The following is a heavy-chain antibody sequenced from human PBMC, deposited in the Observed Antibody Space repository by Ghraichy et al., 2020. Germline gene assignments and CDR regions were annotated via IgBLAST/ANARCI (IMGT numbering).Heavy chain of an antibody. V-gene: IGHV4-31*03. Sequence: SETLSLTCTVSGDSISRGYYYWAWIRQHPGKGLEWIGYMYYSGTTYYNPSLKSRLTISGDTSKNQFSLNLISVTAADTAVYYCARAGGRSVAPWDAFDIWGQGTMVTVSS. CDR2: MYYSGTT. J-gene: IGHJ3*02. CDR3: ARAGGRSVAPWDAFDI. CDR1: GDSISRGYYY. D-gene: IGHD3-16*01.